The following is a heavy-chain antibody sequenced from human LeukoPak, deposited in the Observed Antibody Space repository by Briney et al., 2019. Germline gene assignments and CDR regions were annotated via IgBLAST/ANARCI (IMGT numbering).Heavy chain of an antibody. J-gene: IGHJ6*04. D-gene: IGHD3-10*02. CDR2: ISGSGGST. Sequence: GGSLRLSCAASGFIFSTYAMSWVRQAPGKGLEWVSSISGSGGSTYSADSVKGRFTISRDNAKNSLYLQMNSLRAEDTAVYYCAELGITMIGGVWGKGTTVTISS. CDR3: AELGITMIGGV. V-gene: IGHV3-23*01. CDR1: GFIFSTYA.